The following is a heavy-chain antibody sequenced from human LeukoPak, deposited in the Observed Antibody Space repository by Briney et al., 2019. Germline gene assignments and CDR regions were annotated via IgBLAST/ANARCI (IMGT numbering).Heavy chain of an antibody. CDR2: IYYSGST. CDR3: ASQSRGYSRSWNY. V-gene: IGHV4-59*08. J-gene: IGHJ4*02. CDR1: GGSISSYY. Sequence: KSSETLSLTCTVSGGSISSYYWSWIRQPPGKGLEWIGYIYYSGSTNYNPSLKSRVTISVDTSKNQFSLRLSSVTAADTAVYYCASQSRGYSRSWNYWGQGTLVTVSS. D-gene: IGHD6-13*01.